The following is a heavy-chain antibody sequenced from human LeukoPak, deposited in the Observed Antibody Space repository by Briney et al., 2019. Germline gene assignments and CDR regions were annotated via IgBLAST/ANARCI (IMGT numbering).Heavy chain of an antibody. CDR3: ARGTYCGGDCYSINWFDP. CDR1: GFTFSSYE. D-gene: IGHD2-21*02. J-gene: IGHJ5*02. V-gene: IGHV3-48*03. Sequence: GGSLRLSCAASGFTFSSYERNSVRQAPGKGLEWVSYISSSGSTIYYADSVKGRFTISRDNAKNSLYLQMNSLRAEDTAVYYCARGTYCGGDCYSINWFDPWGQGTLVTVSS. CDR2: ISSSGSTI.